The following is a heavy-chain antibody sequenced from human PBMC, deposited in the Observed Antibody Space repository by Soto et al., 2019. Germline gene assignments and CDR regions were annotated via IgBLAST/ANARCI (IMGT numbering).Heavy chain of an antibody. CDR3: ARGSTESYPGSRIFDF. CDR2: ITDNGGDA. Sequence: LRLSCVASGLTFGSRAMSWVRQAPGEGPQWVATITDNGGDAKYADSVRGRFVISRDNSKKTLYLQMTSLTAEDSAMYFCARGSTESYPGSRIFDFWGRGTLVTVSS. CDR1: GLTFGSRA. J-gene: IGHJ4*02. D-gene: IGHD3-10*01. V-gene: IGHV3-23*01.